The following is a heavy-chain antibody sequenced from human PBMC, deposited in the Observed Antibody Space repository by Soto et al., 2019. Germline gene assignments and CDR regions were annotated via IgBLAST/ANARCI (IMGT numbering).Heavy chain of an antibody. J-gene: IGHJ5*02. CDR3: AKAKANCGGDRYSPQGPVGRFDP. D-gene: IGHD2-21*02. CDR1: GFTFSSYA. V-gene: IGHV3-23*01. Sequence: PGGSLRRSWAASGFTFSSYAMSWVRQAPGKGLEWVSAISGSGGSTYYADSVKGRFTISRDNSKNTLYLQMNSLRAEDTAVYYCAKAKANCGGDRYSPQGPVGRFDPWGQGPLVTVS. CDR2: ISGSGGST.